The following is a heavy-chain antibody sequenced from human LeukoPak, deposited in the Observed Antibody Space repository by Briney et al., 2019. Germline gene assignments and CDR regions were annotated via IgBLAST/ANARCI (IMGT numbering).Heavy chain of an antibody. CDR2: IEKDGSEK. J-gene: IGHJ4*02. CDR1: GFTFSSYW. CDR3: VGGAGWQSDY. D-gene: IGHD2-15*01. Sequence: PGGSLRLSCVASGFTFSSYWMNWVRQAPGKGPEWVASIEKDGSEKNYVDSVKGRFTISRDNAKSSVYLQMNNLRAEDTAVYYCVGGAGWQSDYWGQGTPVAVSS. V-gene: IGHV3-7*04.